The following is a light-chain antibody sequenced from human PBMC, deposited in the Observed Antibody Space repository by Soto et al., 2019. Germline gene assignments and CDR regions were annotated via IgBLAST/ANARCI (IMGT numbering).Light chain of an antibody. CDR3: QQYGASPWT. V-gene: IGKV3-20*01. CDR1: QSVGSY. Sequence: EILLTQSPATLSLSPGERATLSCRASQSVGSYLAWYQQKRGQAPRVLIYDTSTRATGIPDRFSGSGAGTDFTLTISRLEPEDFAVYHCQQYGASPWTFGQGTKVDIK. CDR2: DTS. J-gene: IGKJ1*01.